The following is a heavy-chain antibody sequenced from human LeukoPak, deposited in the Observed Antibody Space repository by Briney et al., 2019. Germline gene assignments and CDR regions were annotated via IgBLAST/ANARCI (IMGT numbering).Heavy chain of an antibody. Sequence: SETLSLTCTVSGGSISAGGYYWTWIRQHPGKGLEWIGYIYYSGITYYNPSLRSRVNISVDTSKNQFSLKLNSVTAADTAVYYCARDRSDSTTRFFDYWGQGTLVTVSS. V-gene: IGHV4-31*03. CDR3: ARDRSDSTTRFFDY. J-gene: IGHJ4*03. CDR2: IYYSGIT. D-gene: IGHD3-10*01. CDR1: GGSISAGGYY.